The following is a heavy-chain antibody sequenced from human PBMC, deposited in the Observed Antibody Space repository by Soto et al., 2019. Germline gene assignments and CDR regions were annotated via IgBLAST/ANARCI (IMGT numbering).Heavy chain of an antibody. V-gene: IGHV3-30-3*01. D-gene: IGHD3-22*01. CDR2: IAYDGTIK. J-gene: IGHJ3*01. CDR1: GFTFSANA. Sequence: GGSLRLSCAASGFTFSANAMHWVRQAPGKGLEWVAVIAYDGTIKIYRDSVKGRFTISRDDSKSTLYLQMNSLRPEDTAVYYFARDQLYYNDISGRPLNAFDVWGQGTMVTVSS. CDR3: ARDQLYYNDISGRPLNAFDV.